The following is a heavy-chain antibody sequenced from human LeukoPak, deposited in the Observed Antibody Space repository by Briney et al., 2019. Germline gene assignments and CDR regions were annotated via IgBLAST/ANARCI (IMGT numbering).Heavy chain of an antibody. CDR3: ARHSSSYDFWSGYPRSGMDV. CDR2: IYYSGSI. J-gene: IGHJ6*02. CDR1: GGSISSSSYY. D-gene: IGHD3-3*01. V-gene: IGHV4-39*01. Sequence: SETLSLTCTVSGGSISSSSYYWGWIRQHPGKGLEWIGSIYYSGSIYYNPSLKSRVTISVDTSKNQFSLKLSSVTAADTAVYYCARHSSSYDFWSGYPRSGMDVWGQGTTVTVSS.